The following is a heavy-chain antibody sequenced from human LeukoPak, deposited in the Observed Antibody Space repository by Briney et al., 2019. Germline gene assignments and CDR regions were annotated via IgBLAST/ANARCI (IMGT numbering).Heavy chain of an antibody. Sequence: GGSLRLSCAASGFTFSSYAMHWVRQAPGKGLEWVAVISYDGSNKYYADSVKGRFTISRDNSKNTLYLQMNSLRAEDTAVYYCARDRGRSYYDILTGCFGHYYYGMDVWGQGTTVTVSS. CDR2: ISYDGSNK. CDR3: ARDRGRSYYDILTGCFGHYYYGMDV. J-gene: IGHJ6*02. D-gene: IGHD3-9*01. V-gene: IGHV3-30*04. CDR1: GFTFSSYA.